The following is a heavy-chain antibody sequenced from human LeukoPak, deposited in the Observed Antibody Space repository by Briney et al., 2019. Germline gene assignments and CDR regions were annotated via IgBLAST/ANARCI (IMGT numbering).Heavy chain of an antibody. Sequence: SETLSLTCTVSGVSISSGDYYWSWIRQPPGKGLEWIGYIYYSGSTYYNPSLKSRVTISVDTSKNQFSLRLSSVTAADTAVYYCARRDQAIDYWGQGTLVTVSS. J-gene: IGHJ4*02. V-gene: IGHV4-30-4*01. CDR2: IYYSGST. D-gene: IGHD5-24*01. CDR1: GVSISSGDYY. CDR3: ARRDQAIDY.